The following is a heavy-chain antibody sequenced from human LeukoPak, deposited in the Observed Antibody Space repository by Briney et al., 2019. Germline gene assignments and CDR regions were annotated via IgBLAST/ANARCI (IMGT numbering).Heavy chain of an antibody. V-gene: IGHV1-2*02. D-gene: IGHD3-3*01. CDR2: INPNSGGT. CDR1: GYTFTGYY. Sequence: ASVKVSCKASGYTFTGYYMHWVRQAPGQGLEWMGWINPNSGGTNYAQKFQGRVTMTRDTSISTAYMELSRLRSDDTAVYYCAREEGRWDFWSGSSAPGSMGYWGQGTLVTVSS. J-gene: IGHJ4*02. CDR3: AREEGRWDFWSGSSAPGSMGY.